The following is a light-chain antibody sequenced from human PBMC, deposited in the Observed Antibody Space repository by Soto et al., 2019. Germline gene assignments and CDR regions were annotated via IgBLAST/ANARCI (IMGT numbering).Light chain of an antibody. J-gene: IGKJ1*01. CDR2: GAS. CDR1: QSVRNN. V-gene: IGKV3-15*01. CDR3: QQYNNWPPWT. Sequence: EIVMTQSPATLSVSPGERATLSCRASQSVRNNLAWYQQKPGQAPRLLINGASTRATGIPARFSGSGSGTEFTLTISSLYSEDFAVYYCQQYNNWPPWTFGQGTKVEIK.